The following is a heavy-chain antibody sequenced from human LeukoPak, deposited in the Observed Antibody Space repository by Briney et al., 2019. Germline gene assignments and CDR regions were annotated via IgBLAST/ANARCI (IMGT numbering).Heavy chain of an antibody. CDR2: MNTNSGNT. Sequence: ASVKVSCKASGYTFTSYDINWVRQATGQGLEWMGWMNTNSGNTGSSQKFQGRGTMTRYTSISTTHMQRSSMRTEDTAENHCARSRQQRIHGKEISFDPWGQGNLDTVSS. CDR1: GYTFTSYD. V-gene: IGHV1-8*01. J-gene: IGHJ5*02. D-gene: IGHD5-18*01. CDR3: ARSRQQRIHGKEISFDP.